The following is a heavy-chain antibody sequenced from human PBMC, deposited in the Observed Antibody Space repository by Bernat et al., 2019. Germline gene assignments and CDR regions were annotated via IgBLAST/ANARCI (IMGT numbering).Heavy chain of an antibody. D-gene: IGHD1-26*01. Sequence: EVQLLESGGGLVQPGGSLRLFCTASGFTFSTYAMTWVRQAPGKGLEWVSTITDRGGGPYYADSVKGRFTISRDNSKSTLYLQMNSLRAEDTAVYYCAKDDVVGARAGFDYWGQGTLVTVSS. V-gene: IGHV3-23*01. CDR1: GFTFSTYA. J-gene: IGHJ4*02. CDR2: ITDRGGGP. CDR3: AKDDVVGARAGFDY.